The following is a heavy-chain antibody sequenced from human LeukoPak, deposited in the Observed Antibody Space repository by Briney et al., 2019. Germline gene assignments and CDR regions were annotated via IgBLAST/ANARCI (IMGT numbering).Heavy chain of an antibody. CDR2: ISGSVGRT. V-gene: IGHV3-23*01. Sequence: GGSLRLSCAASGFTSSSYAMSWVRQAPGKGLEWVSAISGSVGRTYYADSVKGRFTISRDDSKNTLYLQMNSLRAEDTAVYYCVKMAVAGINFFDYWGQGTLVTVSS. J-gene: IGHJ4*02. CDR1: GFTSSSYA. D-gene: IGHD6-19*01. CDR3: VKMAVAGINFFDY.